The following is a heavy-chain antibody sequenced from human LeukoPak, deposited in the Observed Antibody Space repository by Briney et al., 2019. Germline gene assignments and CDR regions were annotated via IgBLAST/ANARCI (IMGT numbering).Heavy chain of an antibody. V-gene: IGHV1-8*02. CDR3: ARGLMYYYDSSGYSERVYNWFGP. CDR1: GYTFTGYY. Sequence: ASVKVSCKASGYTFTGYYMHWVRQAPGQGLEWMGWMNPNSGNTGYAQKFQGRVTMTRNTSISTAYMELSSLRSEDTAVYYCARGLMYYYDSSGYSERVYNWFGPWGQGTLVTVSS. J-gene: IGHJ5*02. D-gene: IGHD3-22*01. CDR2: MNPNSGNT.